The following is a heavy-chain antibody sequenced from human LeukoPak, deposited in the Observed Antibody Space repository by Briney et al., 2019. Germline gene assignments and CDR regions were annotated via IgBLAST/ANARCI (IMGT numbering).Heavy chain of an antibody. CDR3: ARSGSGSGSYYNSAYYYYGMDV. CDR1: GGSITEYY. Sequence: SETLSLTCTVSGGSITEYYWSWIRQPPGKGLEWIGYMYYSGSTNYNPSLKSRVTISVDMSQNQFSLKLSSVTAADTAVYYCARSGSGSGSYYNSAYYYYGMDVWGQGTTVTVSS. CDR2: MYYSGST. V-gene: IGHV4-59*01. D-gene: IGHD3-10*01. J-gene: IGHJ6*02.